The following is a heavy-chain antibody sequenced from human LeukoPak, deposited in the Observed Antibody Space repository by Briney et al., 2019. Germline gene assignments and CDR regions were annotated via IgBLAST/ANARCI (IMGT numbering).Heavy chain of an antibody. CDR1: GDSVSSNRAT. CDR3: ARYCGSTSCLRV. Sequence: SQTLSLTCAISGDSVSSNRATWNWIRQSPSRGLEWLGGTYYRSKWYNDYAVSVKSRITINPDTSKNQFSLHLSSVTPEDTAVYYCARYCGSTSCLRVWGQGTLVTVSS. V-gene: IGHV6-1*01. J-gene: IGHJ4*02. CDR2: TYYRSKWYN. D-gene: IGHD2-2*01.